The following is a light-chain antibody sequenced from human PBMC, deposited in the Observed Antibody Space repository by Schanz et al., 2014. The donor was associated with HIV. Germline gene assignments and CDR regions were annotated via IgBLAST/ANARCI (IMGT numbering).Light chain of an antibody. CDR2: GAS. V-gene: IGKV3-20*01. CDR3: QQYGRTPWT. J-gene: IGKJ1*01. Sequence: EIMLTQSPGTLSLSPGERATLSCRASQSVSSSYLAWYQQKPGQAPRLLIYGASSMSSGVPDRFSGSGSGTDFTLTISRLEPEDFAVYYCQQYGRTPWTFGQGTKVEIK. CDR1: QSVSSSY.